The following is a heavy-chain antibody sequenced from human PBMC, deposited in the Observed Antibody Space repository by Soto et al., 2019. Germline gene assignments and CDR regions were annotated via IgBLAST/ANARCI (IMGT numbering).Heavy chain of an antibody. Sequence: GESLKISCKGSGYSFTSYWIGWVRQMPGKGLEWMGIIYPGDSETRYSPSFQGQVTISADKSISTAYLQWSSLKASDTAMYYCARHNGDQDGYQIFDYWGQGTLVTVSS. CDR1: GYSFTSYW. J-gene: IGHJ4*02. D-gene: IGHD5-12*01. V-gene: IGHV5-51*01. CDR3: ARHNGDQDGYQIFDY. CDR2: IYPGDSET.